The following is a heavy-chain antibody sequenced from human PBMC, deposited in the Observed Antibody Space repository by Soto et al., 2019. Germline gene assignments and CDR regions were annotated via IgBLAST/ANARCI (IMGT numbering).Heavy chain of an antibody. V-gene: IGHV3-33*01. CDR3: AREGYNILTGYPDGFDY. CDR1: GFTFSSYG. Sequence: GGSLRLSCAASGFTFSSYGMHWVRQAPGKGLEWVAVIWYDGSNKYYADSVKGRFTISRDNSKNTLYLQMNSLRAEDTAVYYCAREGYNILTGYPDGFDYWGQGTLVTVSS. D-gene: IGHD3-9*01. J-gene: IGHJ4*02. CDR2: IWYDGSNK.